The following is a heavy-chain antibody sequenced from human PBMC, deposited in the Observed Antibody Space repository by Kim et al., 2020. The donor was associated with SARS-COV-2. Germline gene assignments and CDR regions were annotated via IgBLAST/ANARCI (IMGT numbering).Heavy chain of an antibody. J-gene: IGHJ6*02. CDR1: GFTFSNAW. CDR3: TTGIRCTNGVCYGLRYYSGMDV. Sequence: GGSLRLSCAASGFTFSNAWLSWVRQAPGKGLEWVGRIKSKTDGGTTDYAAPVKGRFTISRDDSKNTLYLQMNSLKTEVTAVYYCTTGIRCTNGVCYGLRYYSGMDVWGQGTTDTVSS. CDR2: IKSKTDGGTT. V-gene: IGHV3-15*01. D-gene: IGHD2-8*01.